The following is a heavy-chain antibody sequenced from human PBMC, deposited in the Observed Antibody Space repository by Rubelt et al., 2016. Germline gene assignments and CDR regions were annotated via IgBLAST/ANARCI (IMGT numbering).Heavy chain of an antibody. CDR2: VYSGGST. Sequence: TASGFTFSSYAMSWVRQAPGKGLEWVSVVYSGGSTYYAASVKGRFTISRDNSKNTLYLQMNSLRGEDTAVYDCASWDTYYYDSSGGGAQLDAFDIWGQGTMVTVSS. J-gene: IGHJ3*02. CDR1: GFTFSSYA. D-gene: IGHD3-22*01. CDR3: ASWDTYYYDSSGGGAQLDAFDI. V-gene: IGHV3-66*01.